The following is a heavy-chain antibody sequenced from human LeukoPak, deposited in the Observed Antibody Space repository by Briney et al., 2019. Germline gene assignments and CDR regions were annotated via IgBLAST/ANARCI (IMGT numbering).Heavy chain of an antibody. CDR3: AKARRLQSSYFDY. V-gene: IGHV3-23*01. J-gene: IGHJ4*02. D-gene: IGHD5-24*01. CDR1: GYTFSSYA. Sequence: PGGSLRLSCAASGYTFSSYAMSWVRQAPGKGLEWVSAISGSGGSTYYADSVKGRFTISRDNSKDTLYLQMNSLRAEDTAVYYCAKARRLQSSYFDYWGQGTLVTVSS. CDR2: ISGSGGST.